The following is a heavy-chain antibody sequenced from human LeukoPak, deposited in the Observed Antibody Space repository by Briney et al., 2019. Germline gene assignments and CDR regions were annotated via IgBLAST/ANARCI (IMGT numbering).Heavy chain of an antibody. Sequence: GESLKIACKGSGFNFTAYGIAWVRQMPGKGMEWMGISHPINSDTKYSPSFQGQVTISADKSSSTAYLQWNSLKASDTAMYYCARHQYYYDSSGNYGWFDSWGQGTLVTVSS. D-gene: IGHD3-22*01. CDR3: ARHQYYYDSSGNYGWFDS. CDR2: SHPINSDT. CDR1: GFNFTAYG. J-gene: IGHJ5*01. V-gene: IGHV5-51*01.